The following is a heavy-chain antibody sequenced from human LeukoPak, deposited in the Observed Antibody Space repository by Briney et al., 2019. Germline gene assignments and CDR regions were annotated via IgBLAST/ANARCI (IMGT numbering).Heavy chain of an antibody. Sequence: GGSLRLSCAASGFTFGSYGMTWVRQAPGKGLEWVSTISGNGDDTFYADSVEGRFTISRDNSKNTLYLQMNSLRAEDTAVYYCAKDPRYCSGGSCRDHDYWGQGTLVTVSS. D-gene: IGHD2-15*01. V-gene: IGHV3-23*01. J-gene: IGHJ4*02. CDR1: GFTFGSYG. CDR2: ISGNGDDT. CDR3: AKDPRYCSGGSCRDHDY.